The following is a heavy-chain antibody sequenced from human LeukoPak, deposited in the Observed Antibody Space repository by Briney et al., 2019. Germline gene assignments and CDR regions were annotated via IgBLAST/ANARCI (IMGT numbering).Heavy chain of an antibody. CDR2: MNTNSGYT. CDR1: GYTFTNYD. J-gene: IGHJ5*02. D-gene: IGHD4-17*01. CDR3: ARGQLRLRHRGFDP. Sequence: ASVKVSCKASGYTFTNYDINWVRQAPGQGLEWMGWMNTNSGYTGYAQKFQGRVTITRNTSISTAYMELSSLRSDDTAVYYCARGQLRLRHRGFDPWGQGTLVTVSS. V-gene: IGHV1-8*03.